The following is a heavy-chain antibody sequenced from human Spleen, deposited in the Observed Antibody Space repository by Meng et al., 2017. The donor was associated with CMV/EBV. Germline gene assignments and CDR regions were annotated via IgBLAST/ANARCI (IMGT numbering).Heavy chain of an antibody. CDR3: AKNRGSFYYDAALGRSMDV. V-gene: IGHV3-7*03. CDR2: IKQDGSDK. Sequence: GESLKISCAASGSTLSSYWLSWVRQAPGKGLEWVANIKQDGSDKYYVDSVKGRFTISRDNAKSSLYLQMNSLRAEDTAIYYCAKNRGSFYYDAALGRSMDVWGQGTTVTVSS. D-gene: IGHD3-22*01. CDR1: GSTLSSYW. J-gene: IGHJ6*02.